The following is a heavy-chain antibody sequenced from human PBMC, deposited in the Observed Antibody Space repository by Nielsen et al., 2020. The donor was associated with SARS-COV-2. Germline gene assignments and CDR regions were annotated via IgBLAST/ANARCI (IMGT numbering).Heavy chain of an antibody. CDR3: ARGEPSANRFDY. J-gene: IGHJ4*02. V-gene: IGHV4-39*07. CDR2: IYYSGST. CDR1: GGSISSSSYY. Sequence: SETLSLTCTVSGGSISSSSYYWGWIRQPPGKGLEWIGSIYYSGSTYYNPSLKSRVTISVDTSKNQFSLKLSSVTAADTAVYYCARGEPSANRFDYWGQGTLVTVSS. D-gene: IGHD1-14*01.